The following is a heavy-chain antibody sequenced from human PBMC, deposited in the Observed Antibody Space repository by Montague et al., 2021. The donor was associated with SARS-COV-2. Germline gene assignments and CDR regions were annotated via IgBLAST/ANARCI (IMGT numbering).Heavy chain of an antibody. V-gene: IGHV4-39*01. Sequence: SETLSLTCTVSGGSISSSSYYWGWIRQPPGQGLEWIGSIYYRGSTYHNPSLKSRVFISVDTSKKQLSLTLTSVTAADTAVYYCATQEDPSGWIPGPFDFWGQGTLLSVSS. J-gene: IGHJ4*02. CDR2: IYYRGST. CDR3: ATQEDPSGWIPGPFDF. CDR1: GGSISSSSYY. D-gene: IGHD6-19*01.